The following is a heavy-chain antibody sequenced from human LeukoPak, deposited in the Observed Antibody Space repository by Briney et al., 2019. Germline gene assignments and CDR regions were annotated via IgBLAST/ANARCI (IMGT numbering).Heavy chain of an antibody. J-gene: IGHJ4*02. CDR3: ARGNEGPSDY. V-gene: IGHV1-18*01. CDR1: GYSFTSYV. Sequence: ASVKVSCKASGYSFTSYVITWMRQAPGQGLEWMGWISGYNGNTAYAPNLQGRVNMATDTSTNTAYMEIKSLRSDDTAVYYCARGNEGPSDYWGQGTLVAVSS. CDR2: ISGYNGNT.